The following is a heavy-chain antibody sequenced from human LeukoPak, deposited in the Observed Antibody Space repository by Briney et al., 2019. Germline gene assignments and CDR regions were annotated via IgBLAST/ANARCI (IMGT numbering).Heavy chain of an antibody. Sequence: PSETLSLTCTVSGGSVSSGSYYWSWIRQPPGKGLEWIATVFYSGNTFYNPPLKSRVTISVDASKNQFSLKLSSATAADTAVYSCAKFAGGLRAFDIWGQGTMVTVSS. CDR3: AKFAGGLRAFDI. V-gene: IGHV4-39*01. J-gene: IGHJ3*02. CDR2: VFYSGNT. CDR1: GGSVSSGSYY. D-gene: IGHD4-23*01.